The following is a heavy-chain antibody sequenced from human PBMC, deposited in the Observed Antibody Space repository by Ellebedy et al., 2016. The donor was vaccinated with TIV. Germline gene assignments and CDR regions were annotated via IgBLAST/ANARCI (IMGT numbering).Heavy chain of an antibody. D-gene: IGHD3-16*01. CDR2: IKEDGSEE. J-gene: IGHJ6*02. V-gene: IGHV3-7*04. CDR1: GFTFSNYW. CDR3: ARGMRVMSYYYGMDV. Sequence: GESLKISCAASGFTFSNYWMNWVRQAPGKGLEWVANIKEDGSEEYYVDSVKGRFTISRDNAKNSLYLQMNSLRAEDTAVYHCARGMRVMSYYYGMDVWGQGTTVTVSS.